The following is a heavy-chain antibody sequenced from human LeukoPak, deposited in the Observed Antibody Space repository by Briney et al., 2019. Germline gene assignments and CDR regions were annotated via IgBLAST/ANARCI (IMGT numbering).Heavy chain of an antibody. V-gene: IGHV1-69*04. J-gene: IGHJ5*02. Sequence: ASVKVSCKASGGTFSSYAINWVRQAPGQGLEWMGRIIPILGIANYAQKFQGRVTITADKSTSTAYMELSSLRSEDTAVYYCARADWFDPWGQGTLVTVSS. CDR2: IIPILGIA. CDR1: GGTFSSYA. CDR3: ARADWFDP.